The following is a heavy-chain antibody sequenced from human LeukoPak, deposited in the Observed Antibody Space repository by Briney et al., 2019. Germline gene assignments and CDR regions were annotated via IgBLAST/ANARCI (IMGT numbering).Heavy chain of an antibody. CDR3: AKAGSIRFDY. D-gene: IGHD2-2*01. V-gene: IGHV3-23*01. CDR1: GFTFSSYA. Sequence: HPGGSLRLSCAASGFTFSSYAMSWVRQAPGKGLEWGSAIIGSGGSTYYADSVKGRFTISRDNSKNTLYVQINSLRAEDTAVYYCAKAGSIRFDYWGQGTLVTVSS. J-gene: IGHJ4*02. CDR2: IIGSGGST.